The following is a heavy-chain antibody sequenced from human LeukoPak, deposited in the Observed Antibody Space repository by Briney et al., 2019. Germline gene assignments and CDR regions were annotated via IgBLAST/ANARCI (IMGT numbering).Heavy chain of an antibody. Sequence: GESLKISCKGSGYSFTSYWIGWVRQMPGKGLEWMGIIYPGDSDTRYSPSFQGQVTISADKSISTAYLQWSSLKASDTAMYYCARHDMVRGVIGPFDYWGQGTLVTVSS. D-gene: IGHD3-10*01. CDR1: GYSFTSYW. CDR3: ARHDMVRGVIGPFDY. V-gene: IGHV5-51*01. J-gene: IGHJ4*02. CDR2: IYPGDSDT.